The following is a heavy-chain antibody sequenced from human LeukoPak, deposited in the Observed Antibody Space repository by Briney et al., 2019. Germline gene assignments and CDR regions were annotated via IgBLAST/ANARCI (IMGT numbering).Heavy chain of an antibody. D-gene: IGHD3-22*01. CDR1: GFTFSGYA. CDR2: ISGSGGST. CDR3: AKESGYYDSSGFAFDI. V-gene: IGHV3-23*01. Sequence: PGGSLRLSCAASGFTFSGYAMSWVRQAPGKGLEWVSAISGSGGSTYYADSVKGRFTISRDNSKNTLYLQMNSLRAEDTAVYYCAKESGYYDSSGFAFDIWGQGTMVTVSS. J-gene: IGHJ3*02.